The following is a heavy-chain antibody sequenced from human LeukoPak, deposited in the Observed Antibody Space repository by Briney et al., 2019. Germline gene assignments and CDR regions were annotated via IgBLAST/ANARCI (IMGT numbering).Heavy chain of an antibody. D-gene: IGHD6-13*01. V-gene: IGHV3-23*01. CDR1: GFTFSSYA. CDR3: AKPPYSSSLGGPLFDY. Sequence: PGGSLRLSCAASGFTFSSYAMSWVRQAPGKGLEWVSAISGSGGSTYYADSVKGRFIISRDNSKNTLYLQMNSLRAEDTAVYYCAKPPYSSSLGGPLFDYWGQGTLVTVSS. CDR2: ISGSGGST. J-gene: IGHJ4*02.